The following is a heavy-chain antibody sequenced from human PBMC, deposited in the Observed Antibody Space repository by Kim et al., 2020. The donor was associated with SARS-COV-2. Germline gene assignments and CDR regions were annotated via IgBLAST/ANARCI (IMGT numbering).Heavy chain of an antibody. CDR3: ARCYSSGWYGHYYYGMDV. D-gene: IGHD6-19*01. CDR1: GGSISSSNL. Sequence: SETLPLTCAVSGGSISSSNLWILVRQPPGKGLEWIGDLYHRGRTHYNPSLKSRVTISVYKSNNQFPLKLSSVTAADTAVYYCARCYSSGWYGHYYYGMDVWGQGTTVTVSS. J-gene: IGHJ6*02. V-gene: IGHV4-4*02. CDR2: LYHRGRT.